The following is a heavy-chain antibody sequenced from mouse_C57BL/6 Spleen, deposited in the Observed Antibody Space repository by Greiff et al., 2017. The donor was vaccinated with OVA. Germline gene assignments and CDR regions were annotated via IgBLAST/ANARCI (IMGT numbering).Heavy chain of an antibody. CDR2: IYPYNGGS. CDR3: TREPGYVYGCSYDWYFDV. V-gene: IGHV1-31*01. J-gene: IGHJ1*03. Sequence: EVQLQQSGPELVKPGASVKISCKASGYSFTGYYMHWVKQSHGNILDWIGYIYPYNGGSSYNQKFKSKATLTVDKSSSTAYMELRSLTSEDSAFYCCTREPGYVYGCSYDWYFDVWGTGTPVTVSS. D-gene: IGHD1-1*01. CDR1: GYSFTGYY.